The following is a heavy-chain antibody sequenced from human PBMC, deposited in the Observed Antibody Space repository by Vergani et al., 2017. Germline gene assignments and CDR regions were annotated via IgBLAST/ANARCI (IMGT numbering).Heavy chain of an antibody. CDR2: INPNSGAT. D-gene: IGHD6-6*01. V-gene: IGHV1-2*02. J-gene: IGHJ4*02. Sequence: QGQLAQSGAEVKKPGSSVKVSYKASGYTFTSFYVHWVRQAPGQGLEWMGWINPNSGATTYAQKFQGRVTMTRDTSITTVYMELSSLRSDDTAVYYCARDLTYSTSRLGGGGFDAWGQGTLVSVSS. CDR1: GYTFTSFY. CDR3: ARDLTYSTSRLGGGGFDA.